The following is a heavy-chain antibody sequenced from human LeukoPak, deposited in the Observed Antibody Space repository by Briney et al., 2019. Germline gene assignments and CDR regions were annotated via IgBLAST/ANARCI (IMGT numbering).Heavy chain of an antibody. CDR3: ARWDSYGFGAVPYFDY. Sequence: GPVKVSCKASGYTFTSYGISWVRQAPGQGLEWMGWISAYNGNTNYAQKLQGRVTMTTDTSTSTAYMELRSLRSDDTAVYYCARWDSYGFGAVPYFDYWGQGTLVTVSS. CDR2: ISAYNGNT. V-gene: IGHV1-18*01. J-gene: IGHJ4*02. CDR1: GYTFTSYG. D-gene: IGHD5-18*01.